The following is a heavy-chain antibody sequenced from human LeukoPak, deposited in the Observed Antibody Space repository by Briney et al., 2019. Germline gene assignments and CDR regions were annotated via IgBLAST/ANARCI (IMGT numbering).Heavy chain of an antibody. CDR3: ARGHNTIWNSQSH. CDR1: GGSVSSGNFY. J-gene: IGHJ4*02. D-gene: IGHD1-7*01. Sequence: SETLSLTCIVSGGSVSSGNFYWHWIRQPPGEGLEWIGYIYNNGNTNYNPSLKTRVTISADSSKNQFSLTVRSVTAADTAFYYCARGHNTIWNSQSHWGQGSLVTVSS. CDR2: IYNNGNT. V-gene: IGHV4-61*01.